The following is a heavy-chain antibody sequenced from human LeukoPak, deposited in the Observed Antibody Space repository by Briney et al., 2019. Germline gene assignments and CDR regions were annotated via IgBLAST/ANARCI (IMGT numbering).Heavy chain of an antibody. V-gene: IGHV3-30*18. D-gene: IGHD1-7*01. Sequence: HPGRSLRLSCAASGFTFSSYGMHWVRQAPGKGLEWVAVISYDGSNKYYADSVKGRFTISRDNSKNTLYLQMNSLRAEDTAVYYCAKDQRPYNWNYPDLLDWGQGTLVTVSS. J-gene: IGHJ4*02. CDR1: GFTFSSYG. CDR2: ISYDGSNK. CDR3: AKDQRPYNWNYPDLLD.